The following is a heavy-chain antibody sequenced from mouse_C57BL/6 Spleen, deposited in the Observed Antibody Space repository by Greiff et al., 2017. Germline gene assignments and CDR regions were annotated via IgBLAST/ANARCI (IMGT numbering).Heavy chain of an antibody. D-gene: IGHD1-1*01. J-gene: IGHJ4*01. Sequence: VKLQQPGTELVKPGASVKLSCKASGYTFTSYWMHWVKQRPGQGLEWIGNINPSNGGTTYNEKFKSKATLTVDKSSSTAYMQLSSLTSEDSAVYYYARPSTTCAMYYWGQGPSVTVSS. V-gene: IGHV1-53*01. CDR2: INPSNGGT. CDR1: GYTFTSYW. CDR3: ARPSTTCAMYY.